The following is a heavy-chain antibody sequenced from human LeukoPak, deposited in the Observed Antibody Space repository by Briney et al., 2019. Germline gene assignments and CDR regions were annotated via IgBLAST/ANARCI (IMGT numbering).Heavy chain of an antibody. J-gene: IGHJ4*02. CDR2: INPNNGGT. V-gene: IGHV1-2*02. CDR1: GSTLTGYY. D-gene: IGHD6-13*01. CDR3: ATYNITWYCFDY. Sequence: ASGKVSCNASGSTLTGYYMHWVRQAPGQGLEWMGWINPNNGGTHYAQKFQGRVTMTGDTSISTAYMELSRLRSDATAVFYFATYNITWYCFDYWGQGTLVTVSS.